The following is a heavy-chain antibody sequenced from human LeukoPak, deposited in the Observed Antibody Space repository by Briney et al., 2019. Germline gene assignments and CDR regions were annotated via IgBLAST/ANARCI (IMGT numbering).Heavy chain of an antibody. CDR1: GGSFSGYY. Sequence: SETLSLTCAVYGGSFSGYYWSWIRQPPGKGLEWIGEINHSGSANYNPSLKSRVTISVDTSNNQFSLKLSSVTAADTAVYYCVRDISSFYFGSGNTFDPWGQGILVTVSS. D-gene: IGHD3-10*01. J-gene: IGHJ5*02. CDR3: VRDISSFYFGSGNTFDP. CDR2: INHSGSA. V-gene: IGHV4-34*01.